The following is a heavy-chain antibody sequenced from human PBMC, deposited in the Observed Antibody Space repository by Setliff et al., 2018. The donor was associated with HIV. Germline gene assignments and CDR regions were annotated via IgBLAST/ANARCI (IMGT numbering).Heavy chain of an antibody. Sequence: PGESLKISCKGSGFSFTSYWISWVRQMPGKGLEWMGRIDPADSYTHYSPPFQGHITISIDKSISSASLHWSSLRTSDTAIYYCARHFGYNPGWFDSWGQGTLVTVSS. CDR2: IDPADSYT. J-gene: IGHJ5*01. CDR3: ARHFGYNPGWFDS. D-gene: IGHD3-10*01. CDR1: GFSFTSYW. V-gene: IGHV5-10-1*01.